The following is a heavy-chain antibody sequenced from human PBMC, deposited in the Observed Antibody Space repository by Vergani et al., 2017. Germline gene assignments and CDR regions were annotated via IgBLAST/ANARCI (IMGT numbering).Heavy chain of an antibody. CDR1: GYIFTSYY. CDR2: INPSGGST. Sequence: QVELVQSGAEVKKPGAPVKVSCKASGYIFTSYYMLWLRQAPEQGLVWMGIINPSGGSTIYAQKFQGRVTMTRDTSTSTVYMKLSSLRPEDTAVYYCARGLILGWYDFDYWGQGTLVTVSS. CDR3: ARGLILGWYDFDY. V-gene: IGHV1-46*03. D-gene: IGHD1-26*01. J-gene: IGHJ4*02.